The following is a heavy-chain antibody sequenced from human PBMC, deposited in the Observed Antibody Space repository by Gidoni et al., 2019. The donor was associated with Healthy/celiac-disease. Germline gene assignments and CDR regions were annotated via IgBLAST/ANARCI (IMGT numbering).Heavy chain of an antibody. CDR3: AKDGAGLYFPYYYYYYMDV. CDR2: ISYDGSNK. Sequence: QVQLVESGGGVVQPGRSLRLSCAASGFTFSSYGMHWVRQAPGKGLEWVAVISYDGSNKYYADSVKGRFTISRDNSKNTLYLQMNSLRAEDTAVYYCAKDGAGLYFPYYYYYYMDVWGKGTTVTVSS. V-gene: IGHV3-30*18. CDR1: GFTFSSYG. J-gene: IGHJ6*03. D-gene: IGHD3-16*02.